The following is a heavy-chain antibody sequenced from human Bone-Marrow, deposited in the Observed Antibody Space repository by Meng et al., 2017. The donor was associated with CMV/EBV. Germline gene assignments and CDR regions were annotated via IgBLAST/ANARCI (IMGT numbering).Heavy chain of an antibody. Sequence: SETLSLTCIVSGGSISVGGYYWTWLRQYPEKGLEWIGYIYYSETTHYNPSLKSRVTISLDTSKNQFSLRLTSVTAADTAVYYCAREPGPWGQGTLVTVSS. CDR1: GGSISVGGYY. CDR3: AREPGP. J-gene: IGHJ5*02. V-gene: IGHV4-31*03. CDR2: IYYSETT.